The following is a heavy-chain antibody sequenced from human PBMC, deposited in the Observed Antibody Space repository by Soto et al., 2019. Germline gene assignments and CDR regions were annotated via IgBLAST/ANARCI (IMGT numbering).Heavy chain of an antibody. D-gene: IGHD3-22*01. CDR2: INPNSGGT. Sequence: ASLKVSCKASGYTFTGYYMHWVRQAPGQGLEWMGWINPNSGGTNYAQKFQGWVTMTRDTSISTAYMELSRLRSDDTAVYYCARDKLGYYDSSGYYPGAFDIWG. V-gene: IGHV1-2*04. CDR1: GYTFTGYY. CDR3: ARDKLGYYDSSGYYPGAFDI. J-gene: IGHJ3*02.